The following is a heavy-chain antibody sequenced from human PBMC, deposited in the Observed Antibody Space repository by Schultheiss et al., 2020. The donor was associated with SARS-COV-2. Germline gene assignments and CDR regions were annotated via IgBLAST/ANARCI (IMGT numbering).Heavy chain of an antibody. V-gene: IGHV3-74*01. CDR2: ISGDGSST. D-gene: IGHD3-10*01. CDR3: ARTPLSSGDYYGMDV. J-gene: IGHJ6*02. CDR1: GFTFSSYW. Sequence: GGSLRLSCAASGFTFSSYWMHWVRQAPGKGLVWVSRISGDGSSTSYADSVKGRFTISRDNSKNTLYLQMNSLRAEDTAVYYCARTPLSSGDYYGMDVWGQGTTVTVSS.